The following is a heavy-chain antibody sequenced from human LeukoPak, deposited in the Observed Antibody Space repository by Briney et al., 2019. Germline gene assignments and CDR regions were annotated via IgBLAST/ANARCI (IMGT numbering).Heavy chain of an antibody. D-gene: IGHD2-2*01. Sequence: GGSLRLSCAASGFTFSSYSMNWVRQAPGKGLEWVSSISSSSSYIYYADSVKGRFTISRDNAKNSLYLQMNSLRAEDTAVYYCARGAIVVVPAAMPSYYYYGMDVWGQGTTVTVSS. V-gene: IGHV3-21*01. CDR1: GFTFSSYS. J-gene: IGHJ6*02. CDR2: ISSSSSYI. CDR3: ARGAIVVVPAAMPSYYYYGMDV.